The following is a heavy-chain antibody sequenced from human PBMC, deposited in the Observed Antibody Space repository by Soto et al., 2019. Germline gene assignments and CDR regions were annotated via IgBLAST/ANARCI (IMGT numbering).Heavy chain of an antibody. Sequence: EVQLVESGGGLVQPGGSLRLSCAASGFTVSRNYMSWVRQAPGKGLEWVSVIYSGGSTYYADSVKGRFTISRDNSKNTLYLQINSLRAEDTAVYYCARVLAVAGRGLDYWGQGTLVTVSS. CDR3: ARVLAVAGRGLDY. J-gene: IGHJ4*02. CDR1: GFTVSRNY. V-gene: IGHV3-66*01. D-gene: IGHD6-19*01. CDR2: IYSGGST.